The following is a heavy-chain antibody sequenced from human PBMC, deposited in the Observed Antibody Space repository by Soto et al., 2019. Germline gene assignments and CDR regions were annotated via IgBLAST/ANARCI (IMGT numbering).Heavy chain of an antibody. CDR2: IIPIFGTA. CDR1: GGTFSSYA. Sequence: GASVKVSCKASGGTFSSYAISWVRQAPGQGLEWMGGIIPIFGTANYAQKFQGRVTITADESTSTAYMELSSLRSEDTAVYYCARSRGGSCYSCSFDYWGQGTLVTVSS. D-gene: IGHD2-15*01. V-gene: IGHV1-69*13. J-gene: IGHJ4*02. CDR3: ARSRGGSCYSCSFDY.